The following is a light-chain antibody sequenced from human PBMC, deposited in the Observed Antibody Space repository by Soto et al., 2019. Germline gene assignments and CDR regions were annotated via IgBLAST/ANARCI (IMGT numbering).Light chain of an antibody. J-gene: IGKJ1*01. CDR3: QQYAYWPET. V-gene: IGKV3D-15*01. CDR2: YAS. CDR1: QSVRTN. Sequence: EVMMTQFPDTVSVTAGETVTLSCGASQSVRTNLAWYQQSPGQAPRLLIHYASTRAGDIPARFSGSGSGTNFTLAISSLQSEDFAVYYCQQYAYWPETFGQGTKVEIK.